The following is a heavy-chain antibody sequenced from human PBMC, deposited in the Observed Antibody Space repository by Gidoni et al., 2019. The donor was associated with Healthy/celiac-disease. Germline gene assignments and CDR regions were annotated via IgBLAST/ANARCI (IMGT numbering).Heavy chain of an antibody. CDR2: IYYSGST. CDR3: ARLGGSGSYGVY. Sequence: QVQLQESGPGLVKPSETLSLTCTVSGGSISSYYWSWIRQPPGKGLEWIGYIYYSGSTNYNPSLKSRVTISVDTSKNQFSLKLSSVTAADTAVYYCARLGGSGSYGVYWGQGTLVTVSS. CDR1: GGSISSYY. V-gene: IGHV4-59*08. J-gene: IGHJ4*02. D-gene: IGHD3-10*01.